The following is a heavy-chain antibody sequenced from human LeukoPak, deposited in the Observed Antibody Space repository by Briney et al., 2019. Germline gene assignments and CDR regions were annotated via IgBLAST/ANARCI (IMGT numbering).Heavy chain of an antibody. V-gene: IGHV3-21*01. CDR3: ARDHTVTTAGY. J-gene: IGHJ4*02. CDR2: ISSSSSYI. Sequence: GGSLRLSCAASGFTFSSYSMNWVRQAPGKGLEWVSSISSSSSYIYYADSVKARFTISRDNAKNSLYLQMNSLRAEDTAVYYCARDHTVTTAGYWGQGTLVTVSS. D-gene: IGHD4-17*01. CDR1: GFTFSSYS.